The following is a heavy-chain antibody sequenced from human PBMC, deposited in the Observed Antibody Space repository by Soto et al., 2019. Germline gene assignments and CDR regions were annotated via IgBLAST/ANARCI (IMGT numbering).Heavy chain of an antibody. J-gene: IGHJ4*02. D-gene: IGHD1-26*01. CDR1: GFDFTYYA. V-gene: IGHV3-30*18. CDR3: AKDEGVGGTLGLFDY. CDR2: MSSDGSKI. Sequence: QVQLVESGGGAVQPGESLRLSCVASGFDFTYYAMHWVRQAPGKGLESVAVMSSDGSKIHHTDSVKGRFTISRDNSKNTRYLQMNSLRKEDTDVYFCAKDEGVGGTLGLFDYWGQGTLVSVSS.